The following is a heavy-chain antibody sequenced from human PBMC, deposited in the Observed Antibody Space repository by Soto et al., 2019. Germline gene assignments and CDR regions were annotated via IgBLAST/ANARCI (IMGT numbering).Heavy chain of an antibody. CDR2: ISYDGSHE. CDR1: GFTLSNYG. Sequence: GGSLRLSCAASGFTLSNYGMHWVRQTPGKGLEWVAVISYDGSHEFYTDSVKGRFTISRDNSKNTLYLQMNSLKTEDTAMYYCAKDPKCCTIGSHFLDNWFDPWGQGTLVTVSS. J-gene: IGHJ5*02. D-gene: IGHD2-8*01. CDR3: AKDPKCCTIGSHFLDNWFDP. V-gene: IGHV3-30*18.